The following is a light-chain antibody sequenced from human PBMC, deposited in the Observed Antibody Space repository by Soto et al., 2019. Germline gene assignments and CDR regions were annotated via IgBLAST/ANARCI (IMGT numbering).Light chain of an antibody. CDR1: NSNIGSNT. CDR3: AAWDDSLNGQV. Sequence: QAVVTQPPSASGAPGQRVTISCSGSNSNIGSNTVNWYQQFPGTAPKLLIYSNDQRSSGVPDRFSGSKSGTSGSLAISGLQSEDEADYYCAAWDDSLNGQVFGGGTQLTVL. V-gene: IGLV1-44*01. J-gene: IGLJ2*01. CDR2: SND.